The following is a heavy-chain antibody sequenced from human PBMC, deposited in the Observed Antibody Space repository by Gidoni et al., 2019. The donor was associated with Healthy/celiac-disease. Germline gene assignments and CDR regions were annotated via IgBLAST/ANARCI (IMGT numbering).Heavy chain of an antibody. J-gene: IGHJ6*02. V-gene: IGHV1-18*01. CDR2: ISAYKGNT. Sequence: QVQLVQSGAEVKKPGASVKVSCKASGYTFPSYGISWVRQAPGQGLEWMGWISAYKGNTTYAQKLQGRVTMTTATSTRTAYMELSSLRSDDTSVYYCARDRFSSRITMVRGVNLRVGYGMDVWGQGTTVTVSS. D-gene: IGHD3-10*01. CDR3: ARDRFSSRITMVRGVNLRVGYGMDV. CDR1: GYTFPSYG.